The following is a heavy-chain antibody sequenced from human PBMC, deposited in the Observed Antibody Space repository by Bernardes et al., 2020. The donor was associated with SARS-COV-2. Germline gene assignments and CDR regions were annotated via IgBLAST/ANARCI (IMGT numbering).Heavy chain of an antibody. J-gene: IGHJ4*02. CDR1: GGSFSDYY. CDR3: SGTGSGSNDF. Sequence: SEPLSLTCAVYGGSFSDYYWSWIRQPPGKGLEWIGEINHRGSTNYTPSLKSRVTISVDTSKNQFSLNLTSVTAADTAVYFCSGTGSGSNDFWDQGALVTVSS. V-gene: IGHV4-34*01. CDR2: INHRGST. D-gene: IGHD3-10*01.